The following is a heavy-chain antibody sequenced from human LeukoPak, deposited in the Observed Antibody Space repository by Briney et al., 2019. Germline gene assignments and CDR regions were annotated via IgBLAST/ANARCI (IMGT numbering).Heavy chain of an antibody. J-gene: IGHJ4*02. V-gene: IGHV3-30-3*01. D-gene: IGHD1-14*01. CDR2: IFDKNNK. CDR1: GFTFRTYA. CDR3: ARDPIAAEPDYFDY. Sequence: PGGSLRLSCSASGFTFRTYAMHWVRQAPGKGLEWVAVIFDKNNKFVADSVKGRFTISRDNSKNTLYLQMNSLRDEDTAVYYCARDPIAAEPDYFDYWGQGTLVTVSS.